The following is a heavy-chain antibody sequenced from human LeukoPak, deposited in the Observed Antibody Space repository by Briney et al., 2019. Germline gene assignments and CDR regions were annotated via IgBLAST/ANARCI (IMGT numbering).Heavy chain of an antibody. D-gene: IGHD1-26*01. CDR2: IYHSGNT. V-gene: IGHV4-38-2*01. CDR3: ARHVHSSTYYSAFGL. J-gene: IGHJ3*01. Sequence: WETLSLTCAVSDYSISSGYYWGWIRQPPGKGLEWIGSIYHSGNTYFNPSLKSRVTISVDTSKNQFSLKLSSGTAADTAIYYCARHVHSSTYYSAFGLWGQGTMVTVSS. CDR1: DYSISSGYY.